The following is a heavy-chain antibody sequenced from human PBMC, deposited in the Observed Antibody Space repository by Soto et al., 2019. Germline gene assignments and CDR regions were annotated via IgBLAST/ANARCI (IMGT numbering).Heavy chain of an antibody. V-gene: IGHV3-23*01. CDR1: GFTFSSYA. Sequence: GGSLRLSCAASGFTFSSYAMSWVRQAPGKGLEWVSAISGSGGSTYYADSVKGRFTISRDNSKNTLYLQMNSLRAEDTAVYYCAKGGPPLLWFGELIENWFDPWGQGTLVTVSS. D-gene: IGHD3-10*01. CDR3: AKGGPPLLWFGELIENWFDP. CDR2: ISGSGGST. J-gene: IGHJ5*02.